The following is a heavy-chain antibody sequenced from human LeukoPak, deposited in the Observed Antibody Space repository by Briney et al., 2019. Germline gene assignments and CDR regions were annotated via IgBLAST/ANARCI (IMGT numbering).Heavy chain of an antibody. CDR1: GYTFTGYY. CDR2: INPNSGGT. D-gene: IGHD1-26*01. V-gene: IGHV1-2*02. CDR3: ARGTAFKWELHQYYFDY. Sequence: ASVKVSCKASGYTFTGYYMHWVRQAPGQGLEWMGWINPNSGGTNYAQKFQGRVTMTRDTSISTAYMELSRLRSDDTAVYYCARGTAFKWELHQYYFDYWGQGTLVTVSS. J-gene: IGHJ4*02.